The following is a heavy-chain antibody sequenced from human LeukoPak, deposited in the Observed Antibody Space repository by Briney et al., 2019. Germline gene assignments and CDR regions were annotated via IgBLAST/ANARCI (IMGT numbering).Heavy chain of an antibody. Sequence: SETLSLTCTVSGGSISSSNNYWGWIRQPPGKGLEWIGSIYYSGSTYYNPSLKSRVTISVDTSKNQFSLKLSSVTAADTAVYYCARDQGSGWLTEPEANWFDPWGQGTLVTVSS. J-gene: IGHJ5*02. D-gene: IGHD6-19*01. CDR1: GGSISSSNNY. CDR2: IYYSGST. V-gene: IGHV4-39*07. CDR3: ARDQGSGWLTEPEANWFDP.